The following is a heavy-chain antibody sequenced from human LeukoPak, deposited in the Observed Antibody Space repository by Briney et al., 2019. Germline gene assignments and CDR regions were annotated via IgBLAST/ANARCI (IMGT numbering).Heavy chain of an antibody. CDR3: ARGIWSDY. Sequence: LGGSLRLSCAASGFTFDDYGMNWVRQAPGKGLEWVSSISSSSSYIYYADSVKGRFTISRDNAKNSLYLQMNSLRAEDTAVYYCARGIWSDYWGQGTLVTVSS. V-gene: IGHV3-21*01. D-gene: IGHD2/OR15-2a*01. CDR1: GFTFDDYG. CDR2: ISSSSSYI. J-gene: IGHJ4*02.